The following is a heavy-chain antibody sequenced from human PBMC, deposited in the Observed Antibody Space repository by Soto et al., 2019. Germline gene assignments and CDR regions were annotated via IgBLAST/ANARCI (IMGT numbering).Heavy chain of an antibody. CDR2: IYYSGST. V-gene: IGHV4-59*02. Sequence: QVQLQESGPGLVKPSETLSLTCTVSGGSVSRSYWSWVRQPPGKGLEWIAYIYYSGSTNYNPSLKSRVTISLDTSKNQLSLKLSSVTAADTAVYYAARGQKNVTSWGQGTLVTVSS. D-gene: IGHD1-1*01. CDR3: ARGQKNVTS. J-gene: IGHJ4*02. CDR1: GGSVSRSY.